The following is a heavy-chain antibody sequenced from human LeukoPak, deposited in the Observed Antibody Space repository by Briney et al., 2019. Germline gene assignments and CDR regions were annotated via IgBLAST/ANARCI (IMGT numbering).Heavy chain of an antibody. CDR1: GFTVSSYA. Sequence: GGSLRLSCAASGFTVSSYAMNWVRQAPGKGLEWVSSISGSGGSAYYPDSVKGRFTISRDNSKNTLYLQMNSLRAEDTAIYYCAQDLAYCSSTSCPPWGQGTLVTVSS. D-gene: IGHD2-2*01. CDR2: ISGSGGSA. CDR3: AQDLAYCSSTSCPP. V-gene: IGHV3-23*01. J-gene: IGHJ5*02.